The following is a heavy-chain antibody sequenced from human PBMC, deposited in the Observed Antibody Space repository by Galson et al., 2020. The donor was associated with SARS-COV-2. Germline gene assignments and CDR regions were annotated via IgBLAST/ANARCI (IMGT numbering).Heavy chain of an antibody. Sequence: GGSLRLSCAASGFTFSDYYMSWIRQAPGKGLEWVSYISSTASTIYYADSVKGRFTISRDNAKKSLYLQMNSLRADDTAVYYCARDSLHFDVWSGYPGNWFDSWGQGALVTVSS. J-gene: IGHJ5*01. D-gene: IGHD3-3*01. CDR2: ISSTASTI. CDR3: ARDSLHFDVWSGYPGNWFDS. CDR1: GFTFSDYY. V-gene: IGHV3-11*01.